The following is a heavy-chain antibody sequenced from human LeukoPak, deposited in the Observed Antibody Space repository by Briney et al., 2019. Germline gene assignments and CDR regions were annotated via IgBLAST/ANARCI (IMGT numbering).Heavy chain of an antibody. CDR3: VRDLIVVVPAAPAYGMDV. Sequence: ASVKVSCKASGGTFSSYAISWVRQAPGQGLEWMGRIIPILGIANYAQKFQGRVTITADKSTSTAYMELSSLRSEDTAVYYCVRDLIVVVPAAPAYGMDVWGQGTTVTVSS. J-gene: IGHJ6*02. CDR1: GGTFSSYA. V-gene: IGHV1-69*04. D-gene: IGHD2-2*01. CDR2: IIPILGIA.